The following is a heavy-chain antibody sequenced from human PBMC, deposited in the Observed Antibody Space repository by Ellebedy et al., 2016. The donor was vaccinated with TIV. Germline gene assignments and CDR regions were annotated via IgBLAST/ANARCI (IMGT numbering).Heavy chain of an antibody. Sequence: GESLKISXAASGFTLSSYWMSWLRQAPGKGLEWVANIKQDGSEKYYVGSVKGRFTISRDNAKNSLYLQMNSLRAEDTAVYYCARERMVRGVTYSAYHGMDVWGQGTTVTVSS. V-gene: IGHV3-7*01. J-gene: IGHJ6*02. D-gene: IGHD3-10*01. CDR1: GFTLSSYW. CDR2: IKQDGSEK. CDR3: ARERMVRGVTYSAYHGMDV.